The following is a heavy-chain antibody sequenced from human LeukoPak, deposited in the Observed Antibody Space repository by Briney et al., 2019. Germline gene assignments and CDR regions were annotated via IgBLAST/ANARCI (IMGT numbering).Heavy chain of an antibody. CDR2: INTNTGNP. Sequence: GASVKVSCTASGYTFTSYAMNWVRQAPGQGLEWMGWINTNTGNPTYAQGFTGRFVFSLDTSVSTAYLQISSLKAEDTAVYYCARYCSSTSCGAFDIWGQGTMVTVSS. CDR3: ARYCSSTSCGAFDI. CDR1: GYTFTSYA. D-gene: IGHD2-2*01. V-gene: IGHV7-4-1*02. J-gene: IGHJ3*02.